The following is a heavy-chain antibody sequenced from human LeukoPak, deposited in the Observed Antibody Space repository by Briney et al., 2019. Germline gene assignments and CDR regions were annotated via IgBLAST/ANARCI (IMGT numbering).Heavy chain of an antibody. V-gene: IGHV1-69*04. CDR3: ARHHCSGGSCYFGY. Sequence: SVKVSCKASGGTFSSYAISWVRQAPGQGLEWMGRIIPILGIANYAQKFQGRVTITADKSTSTAYMELSSLRSEDTAVYYCARHHCSGGSCYFGYWGQGTLVTVSS. CDR1: GGTFSSYA. CDR2: IIPILGIA. D-gene: IGHD2-15*01. J-gene: IGHJ4*02.